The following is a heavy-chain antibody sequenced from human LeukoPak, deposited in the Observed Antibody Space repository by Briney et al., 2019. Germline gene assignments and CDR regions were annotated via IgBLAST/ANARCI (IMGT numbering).Heavy chain of an antibody. CDR3: ARDGNYLWFGEGDY. CDR1: GCTFTGYY. J-gene: IGHJ4*02. Sequence: ASVKVSCKASGCTFTGYYMHWVRQAPGQGLEWMGWINPNSGGTNYAQKFQGRVTMTRDTSISTAYMELSRLRSDDTAVYYCARDGNYLWFGEGDYWGQGTLVTVSS. D-gene: IGHD3-10*01. V-gene: IGHV1-2*02. CDR2: INPNSGGT.